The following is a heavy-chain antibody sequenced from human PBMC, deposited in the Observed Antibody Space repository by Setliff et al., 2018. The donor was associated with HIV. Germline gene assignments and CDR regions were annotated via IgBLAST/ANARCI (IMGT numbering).Heavy chain of an antibody. D-gene: IGHD5-12*01. CDR1: GGTFRGFG. Sequence: SVKVSCKASGGTFRGFGISWVVQAPGQGLEWMGQIIPSLGTPRYAQKFQGRVTITADESTSTVYMELSSLRSEDTAVYYCATNPEMATINYYYYYMDVWGKGTTVTVSS. J-gene: IGHJ6*03. CDR3: ATNPEMATINYYYYYMDV. V-gene: IGHV1-69*11. CDR2: IIPSLGTP.